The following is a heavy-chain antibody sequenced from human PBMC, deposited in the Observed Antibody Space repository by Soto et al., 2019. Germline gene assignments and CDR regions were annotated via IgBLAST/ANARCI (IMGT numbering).Heavy chain of an antibody. J-gene: IGHJ4*02. D-gene: IGHD2-8*01. CDR1: GFSLSTSGVG. CDR3: ARLLPRGVSEVFDY. Sequence: QITLKESGPTLVKPTQNLTLTCTLSGFSLSTSGVGVGWIRQPPGKALEWLALIYWDEDKRYSPYLKSRLTITKYTSKHQVVLTMTNMDPVDTATYYCARLLPRGVSEVFDYWGQGTLVTVSS. V-gene: IGHV2-5*02. CDR2: IYWDEDK.